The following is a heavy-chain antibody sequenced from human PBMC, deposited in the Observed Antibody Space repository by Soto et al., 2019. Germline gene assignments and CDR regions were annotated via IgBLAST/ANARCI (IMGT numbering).Heavy chain of an antibody. J-gene: IGHJ4*02. Sequence: QVQLVQSGAEVKKPGASVKVSCKASGYTFTKYPLHWVRQAPGQRPEWLGWISTANGDTGFSQSFQGRVAFTRDTSANTAYMELNSLRSEDTALYHCAVLANAYHNFDFWGQGTLITVSP. CDR1: GYTFTKYP. D-gene: IGHD3-3*01. CDR2: ISTANGDT. CDR3: AVLANAYHNFDF. V-gene: IGHV1-3*04.